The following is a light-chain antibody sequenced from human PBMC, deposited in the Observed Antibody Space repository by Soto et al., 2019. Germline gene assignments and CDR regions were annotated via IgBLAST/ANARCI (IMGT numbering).Light chain of an antibody. V-gene: IGKV3-15*01. CDR1: QSVSSN. J-gene: IGKJ1*01. CDR2: DAS. Sequence: EIVMTQSPATLSVSPGERATLSCRASQSVSSNLAWYRQKPGQAPRLLIYDASTRATGIPARFSGSGSGTEFTLTISSLQSEDFAVYYCQQYNNWPFPSWTFGQGTKVEIK. CDR3: QQYNNWPFPSWT.